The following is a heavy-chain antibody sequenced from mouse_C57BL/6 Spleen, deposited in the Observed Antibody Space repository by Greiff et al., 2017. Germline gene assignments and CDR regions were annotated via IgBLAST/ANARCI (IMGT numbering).Heavy chain of an antibody. V-gene: IGHV1-55*01. CDR2: IYPGSGST. D-gene: IGHD1-1*02. CDR1: GYTFTSYW. CDR3: ARNLGGYGWYFDV. Sequence: QVQLQQPGAELVKPGASVKMSCKASGYTFTSYWITWVKQRPGQGLEWIGDIYPGSGSTNFNEKFKSKGTLTVDTASSTAYMQLSSLTSEDSAVYYCARNLGGYGWYFDVWGTGTTVTVSS. J-gene: IGHJ1*03.